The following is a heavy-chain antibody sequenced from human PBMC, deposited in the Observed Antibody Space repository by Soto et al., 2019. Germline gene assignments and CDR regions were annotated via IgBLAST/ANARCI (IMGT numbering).Heavy chain of an antibody. J-gene: IGHJ6*02. CDR2: IYWDDDK. CDR3: AHVTGSWGEYGMDV. V-gene: IGHV2-5*02. Sequence: QITLKESGPTLVKPTQTLTLTCTFSGFSLSTYGVGVGWIRQPPGKALEWLALIYWDDDKRYSPSLKSRLTITKDTSKNQVVLTVTNMDTVDTATYYSAHVTGSWGEYGMDVWGQGTTVTVSS. CDR1: GFSLSTYGVG. D-gene: IGHD1-26*01.